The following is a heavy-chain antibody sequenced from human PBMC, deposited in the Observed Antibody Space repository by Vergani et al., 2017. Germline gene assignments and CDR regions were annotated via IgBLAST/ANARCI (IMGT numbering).Heavy chain of an antibody. CDR3: ARLPRGLRGMSLEY. CDR2: IFPGDADT. CDR1: GYTFTNYW. Sequence: EVRLVQSGPEAKKPGESVKISCETSGYTFTNYWVAWVRQRPGKGLEWMGLIFPGDADTRYSPSFEGQVTISADTSTSTAYVQWPSLKASDTAVYFCARLPRGLRGMSLEYWGQGTLVTVSS. V-gene: IGHV5-51*01. D-gene: IGHD3-10*01. J-gene: IGHJ4*02.